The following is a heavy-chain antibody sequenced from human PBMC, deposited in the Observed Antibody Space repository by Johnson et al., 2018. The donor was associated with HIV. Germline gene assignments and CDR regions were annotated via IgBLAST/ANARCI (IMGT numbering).Heavy chain of an antibody. Sequence: QVQLVESGGGVVQPGRSLRLSCAASGFTFSSYAMHWVRQAPGKGLEWVAVISYDGSSEYYADSVKGRFTISRDNSKNTLYLQMNSLRAEDTAVYYCASESSSWYGSAFDIWGQGTMVTVSS. D-gene: IGHD6-13*01. V-gene: IGHV3-30*04. CDR1: GFTFSSYA. J-gene: IGHJ3*02. CDR2: ISYDGSSE. CDR3: ASESSSWYGSAFDI.